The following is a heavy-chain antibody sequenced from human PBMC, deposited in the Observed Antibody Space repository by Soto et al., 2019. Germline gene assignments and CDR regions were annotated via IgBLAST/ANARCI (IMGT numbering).Heavy chain of an antibody. J-gene: IGHJ4*02. V-gene: IGHV1-18*01. Sequence: ASVKVSCKASGYTFTSYGISWVRQAPGQGLEWMGWISAYNGNTNYAQKLQGIVTMTTDTSTSTAYMELRSLRSDDTAVYYCARGVGYYYDSSGTFDYWGQGTLVTVSS. CDR1: GYTFTSYG. CDR2: ISAYNGNT. CDR3: ARGVGYYYDSSGTFDY. D-gene: IGHD3-22*01.